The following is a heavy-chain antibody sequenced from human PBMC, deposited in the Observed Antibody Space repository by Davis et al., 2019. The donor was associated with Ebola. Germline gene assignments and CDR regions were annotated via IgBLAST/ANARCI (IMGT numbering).Heavy chain of an antibody. Sequence: PSETLSLTCTVSGGSVSSGSYYWSWIRQPPGKGLEWIGYIYYSGSTNYNPSLKSRVTISVDTSKNQFSLKLSSVTAADTAVYYCARVDKVRGVIYYYYYMDVWGQGTTVTVSS. CDR3: ARVDKVRGVIYYYYYMDV. J-gene: IGHJ6*03. CDR2: IYYSGST. V-gene: IGHV4-61*01. D-gene: IGHD3-10*01. CDR1: GGSVSSGSYY.